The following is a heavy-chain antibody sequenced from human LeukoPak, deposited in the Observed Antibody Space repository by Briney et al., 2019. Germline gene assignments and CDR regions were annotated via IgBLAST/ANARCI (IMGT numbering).Heavy chain of an antibody. Sequence: GGSLRLSCAASGFTFSNYWMSWVRQAPGKGLEWVANIKQDRSEKYYVDSVKGRFTISRDNAKNSLYLQMNSLRVEDTAVYYCARGGLITKVREVIITSDFSEFDYWGQGTLVTVSS. CDR3: ARGGLITKVREVIITSDFSEFDY. J-gene: IGHJ4*02. CDR1: GFTFSNYW. V-gene: IGHV3-7*01. D-gene: IGHD3-10*01. CDR2: IKQDRSEK.